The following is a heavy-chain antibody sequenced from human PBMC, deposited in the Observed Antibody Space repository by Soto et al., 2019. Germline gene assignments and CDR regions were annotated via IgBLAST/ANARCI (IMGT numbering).Heavy chain of an antibody. CDR1: GGSISSYY. J-gene: IGHJ5*02. Sequence: SETLSLTCTVSGGSISSYYWSWIRQPPGKGLEWIGYIYYSGSTNYNPSLKSRVTISVDTSKNQFSLKLSSVTADDTAVYYCARGRGGSSTSHPWGQGTLVTVFS. CDR3: ARGRGGSSTSHP. CDR2: IYYSGST. D-gene: IGHD3-10*01. V-gene: IGHV4-59*01.